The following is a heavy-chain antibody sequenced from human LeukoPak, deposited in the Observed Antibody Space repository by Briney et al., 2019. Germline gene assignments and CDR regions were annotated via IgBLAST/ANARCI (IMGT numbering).Heavy chain of an antibody. CDR1: GGTFSSYA. Sequence: SVKVSCKASGGTFSSYAISWVRQAPGQGLEWMGGIIPIFGTANCAQKFQGRVTITTDESTSTAYMELSSLRSEDTAVYYCASLRTGTNNWFDPWGQGTLVTVSS. V-gene: IGHV1-69*05. CDR3: ASLRTGTNNWFDP. J-gene: IGHJ5*02. D-gene: IGHD1-1*01. CDR2: IIPIFGTA.